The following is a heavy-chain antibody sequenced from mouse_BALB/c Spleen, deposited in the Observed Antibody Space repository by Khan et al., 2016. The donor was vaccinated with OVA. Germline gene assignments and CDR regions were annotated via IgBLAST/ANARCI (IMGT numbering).Heavy chain of an antibody. CDR1: GYSFTLYY. Sequence: IQLVQSGPDLVKPGASVKISCKASGYSFTLYYMSWVKQSHGKSLEWIGRVNPNTDNINYNQEFKGKAILTVDKSSNTAYMELHSLTSEDSAVYFCARGYDFFASWGQGTLVTVSA. J-gene: IGHJ3*01. CDR3: ARGYDFFAS. D-gene: IGHD2-14*01. CDR2: VNPNTDNI. V-gene: IGHV1-26*01.